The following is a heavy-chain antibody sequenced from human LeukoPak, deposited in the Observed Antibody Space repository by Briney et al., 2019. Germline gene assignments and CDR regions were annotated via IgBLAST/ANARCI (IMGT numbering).Heavy chain of an antibody. CDR3: ARTRDIVVVPAAPKGYYYYMDV. D-gene: IGHD2-2*01. V-gene: IGHV1-18*01. CDR1: GYTFTSYG. CDR2: ISAYNGNT. J-gene: IGHJ6*03. Sequence: ASVKVSCKASGYTFTSYGISWVRQAPGQGLERMGWISAYNGNTNYAQKLQGRVTMTTDTSTSTAYMELRSLRSDDTAVYYCARTRDIVVVPAAPKGYYYYMDVWGKGTTVTVSS.